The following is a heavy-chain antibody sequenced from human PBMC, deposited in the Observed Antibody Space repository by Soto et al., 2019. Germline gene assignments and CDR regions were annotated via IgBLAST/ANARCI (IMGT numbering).Heavy chain of an antibody. Sequence: QVHLVQSGPEVREPGSSVKVSCKASGGSFSSDAITWVRQAPGQGLEWIGEIIPMFDTTNYAPEFQGRGTITADTATTTVYMEVNRLTPDDTAVYYCAREVVTETTLGYFDFWGQGALVTVSS. D-gene: IGHD2-21*02. CDR3: AREVVTETTLGYFDF. CDR1: GGSFSSDA. CDR2: IIPMFDTT. V-gene: IGHV1-69*06. J-gene: IGHJ4*02.